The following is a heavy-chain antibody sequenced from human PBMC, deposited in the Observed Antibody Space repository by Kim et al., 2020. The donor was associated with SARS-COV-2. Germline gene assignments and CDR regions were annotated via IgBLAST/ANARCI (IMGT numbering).Heavy chain of an antibody. V-gene: IGHV3-23*01. CDR3: AKFMITFGGVIAHDAFDI. J-gene: IGHJ3*02. D-gene: IGHD3-16*02. Sequence: GGSLRLSCAASGFTFSSYAMSWVRQAPGKGLEWVSAISGSGGSTYYADSVKGRFTISRDNSKNTLYLQMNSLRAEDTAVYYCAKFMITFGGVIAHDAFDIWGQGTMVTVSS. CDR2: ISGSGGST. CDR1: GFTFSSYA.